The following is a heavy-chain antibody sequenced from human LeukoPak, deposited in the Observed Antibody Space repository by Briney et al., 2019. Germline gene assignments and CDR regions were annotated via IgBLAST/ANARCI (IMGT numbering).Heavy chain of an antibody. V-gene: IGHV5-51*01. Sequence: GESLKISCKGSGYSFTSYWIGWVRQMPGKGLEWMGIIYPGDSDTRYSPSFQGQVTISADKSISTAYLQWSSLKASDTAMYYCARQPYSSSWYDQMYYFDYWGQGTLVTVSS. J-gene: IGHJ4*02. D-gene: IGHD6-13*01. CDR3: ARQPYSSSWYDQMYYFDY. CDR2: IYPGDSDT. CDR1: GYSFTSYW.